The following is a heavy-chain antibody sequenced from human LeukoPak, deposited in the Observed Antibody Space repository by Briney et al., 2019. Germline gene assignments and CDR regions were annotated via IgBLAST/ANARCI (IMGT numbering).Heavy chain of an antibody. D-gene: IGHD3-3*01. CDR2: ISYDGSNK. J-gene: IGHJ6*02. CDR1: GFTFSSYG. V-gene: IGHV3-30*18. Sequence: PGGSLRLSCAASGFTFSSYGMHWVRQAPGKGLEWVAVISYDGSNKYYADSVKGRFTISRDNSKNTLYLQMNSLRAEDTAVYYCAKAVERNDFWSGYYNYYYYYGMDVWGQGTTVTVSS. CDR3: AKAVERNDFWSGYYNYYYYYGMDV.